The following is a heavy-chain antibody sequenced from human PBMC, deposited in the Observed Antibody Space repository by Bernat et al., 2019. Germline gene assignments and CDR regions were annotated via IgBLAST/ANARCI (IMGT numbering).Heavy chain of an antibody. Sequence: QVQLVESGGGVVQPGRSLRLSCAASGFTFSDYYMNWIRQAPGKGLEWVSYISSSGSYTSYADSVKGRFTISRDNAKNSLDLQMNSLRAEDTAVYYCATGGGEGVPVGTSWFDPWGLGTLVTVSS. J-gene: IGHJ5*02. D-gene: IGHD3-16*01. CDR1: GFTFSDYY. CDR3: ATGGGEGVPVGTSWFDP. CDR2: ISSSGSYT. V-gene: IGHV3-11*05.